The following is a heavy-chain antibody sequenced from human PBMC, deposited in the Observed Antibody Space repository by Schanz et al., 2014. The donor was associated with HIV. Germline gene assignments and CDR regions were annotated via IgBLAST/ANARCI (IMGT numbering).Heavy chain of an antibody. D-gene: IGHD6-6*01. V-gene: IGHV3-33*01. J-gene: IGHJ6*02. Sequence: QVQLVESGGGVVQPGRSLRLSCAASGFTFSSYSMHWVRQAPGKGLEWVAVIWYDGSNKYYADSVKGRFTISRDNSKKTLYLQMNSLRAEDTAVYYCASTIYPYSSSSDYYYGMDVWGQGTTVSVSS. CDR1: GFTFSSYS. CDR3: ASTIYPYSSSSDYYYGMDV. CDR2: IWYDGSNK.